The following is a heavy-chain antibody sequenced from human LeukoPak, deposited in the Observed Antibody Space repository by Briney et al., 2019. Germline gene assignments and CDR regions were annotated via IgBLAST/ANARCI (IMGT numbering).Heavy chain of an antibody. CDR3: AKDLLPIPNWNLGY. CDR2: ISYDGSNK. J-gene: IGHJ4*02. D-gene: IGHD1-20*01. CDR1: GFTFSSYG. Sequence: GRSLRLSCAASGFTFSSYGMHWVRQAPGKGLEWVAVISYDGSNKYYADSVKGRFTISRDNSKNTLYLLMNSLRAEDTAVYYCAKDLLPIPNWNLGYWGQGTLVTVSS. V-gene: IGHV3-30*18.